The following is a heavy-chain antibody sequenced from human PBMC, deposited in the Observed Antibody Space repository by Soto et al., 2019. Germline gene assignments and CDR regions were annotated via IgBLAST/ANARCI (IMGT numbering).Heavy chain of an antibody. CDR1: GVSFSSYA. CDR2: ISNRGGST. V-gene: IGHV3-23*01. CDR3: AKSPMVYVIQLDY. J-gene: IGHJ4*02. Sequence: EVQLLESGGCLVQPGGSLRLSCAASGVSFSSYAMSWVRQAPGKGLEWVSGISNRGGSTSYADSVKGRFTISRDNFKNTLYLQINSLRAEDTVVYYCAKSPMVYVIQLDYWGQGTLVTVSS. D-gene: IGHD2-8*01.